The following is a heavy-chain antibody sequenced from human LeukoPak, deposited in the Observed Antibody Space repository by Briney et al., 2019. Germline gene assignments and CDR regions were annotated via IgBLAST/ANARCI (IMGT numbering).Heavy chain of an antibody. Sequence: GGSLRLSCAASGFTFSSYAMTWVRQAPGKGLEWVSGIIGTGGGSTYYTDSVKGRFTISRDNSKNTLYLQMNSLRAEDTALYYCARDQYSSSWYAPDYWGQGTLVTVSS. CDR2: IIGTGGGST. J-gene: IGHJ4*02. CDR1: GFTFSSYA. V-gene: IGHV3-23*01. D-gene: IGHD6-13*01. CDR3: ARDQYSSSWYAPDY.